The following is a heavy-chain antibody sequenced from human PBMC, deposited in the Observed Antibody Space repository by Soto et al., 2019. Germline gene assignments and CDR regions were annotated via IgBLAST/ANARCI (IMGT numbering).Heavy chain of an antibody. Sequence: GGSLRLSCAASGFTFDDYAMHWVRQAPGKGLEWVSGISWNSGTIDYADSVKGRFTVSRDNAKNSLYLQMDSLRSEDTAVYHCAKDARSPSSPYYFDSWGQGTLVTVSS. CDR2: ISWNSGTI. CDR3: AKDARSPSSPYYFDS. J-gene: IGHJ4*02. CDR1: GFTFDDYA. D-gene: IGHD1-26*01. V-gene: IGHV3-9*01.